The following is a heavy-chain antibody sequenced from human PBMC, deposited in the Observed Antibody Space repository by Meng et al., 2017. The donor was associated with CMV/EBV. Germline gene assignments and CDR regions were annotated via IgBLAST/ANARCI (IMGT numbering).Heavy chain of an antibody. CDR3: ARVWGYYDSSGYSHKLFDY. CDR1: TFSSDS. CDR2: ISSSSSYI. V-gene: IGHV3-21*01. J-gene: IGHJ4*02. Sequence: TFSSDSRNWVRQAPGKGLEWVSSISSSSSYIYYADSVKGRFTISRDNAKNSLYLQMNSLRAEDTAVYYCARVWGYYDSSGYSHKLFDYWGQGTLVTVSS. D-gene: IGHD3-22*01.